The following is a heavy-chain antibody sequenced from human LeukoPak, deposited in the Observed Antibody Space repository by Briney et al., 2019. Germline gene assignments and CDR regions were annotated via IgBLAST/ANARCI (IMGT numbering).Heavy chain of an antibody. J-gene: IGHJ6*02. V-gene: IGHV3-9*01. CDR1: GFTFDDYA. D-gene: IGHD3-16*01. Sequence: PGRSLRLSCAASGFTFDDYAMHWVRQAPGKSLEWVSGISWNSGSIGYADSVKGRFTISRDNAKNSLYLQMNSLRAEDTAVYYCARDGGIIRFGGQDVWGQGTTVIVS. CDR3: ARDGGIIRFGGQDV. CDR2: ISWNSGSI.